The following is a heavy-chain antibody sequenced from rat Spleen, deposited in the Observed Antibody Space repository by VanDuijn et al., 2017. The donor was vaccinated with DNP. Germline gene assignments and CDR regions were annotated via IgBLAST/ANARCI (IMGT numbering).Heavy chain of an antibody. CDR3: ARGGYNNYWYFDF. D-gene: IGHD1-10*01. CDR2: IAPGSGGT. CDR1: GYTFTSYA. Sequence: QVQLQQSGAELAKPGSSVKISCKASGYTFTSYAMHWIKQTTGQALEWTGYIAPGSGGTKYNEKFKGKATLTVDKSSSTAYMQLSSLTPVDTAVYYCARGGYNNYWYFDFWGPGTMVTVSS. V-gene: IGHV1-57*01. J-gene: IGHJ1*01.